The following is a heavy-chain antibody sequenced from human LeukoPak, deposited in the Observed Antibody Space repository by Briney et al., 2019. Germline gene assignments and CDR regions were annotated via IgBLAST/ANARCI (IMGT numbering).Heavy chain of an antibody. CDR1: GFSLSTSGVG. V-gene: IGHV2-5*02. CDR2: IYWDDDK. D-gene: IGHD2-21*02. J-gene: IGHJ1*01. Sequence: GSGPTLVNPTQTLTLTCTSSGFSLSTSGVGVGWIRQPPGKALEWLALIYWDDDKRYSPSLKSRLTITKDTSKNQVVLTMTNMDPVDTATYYCALFLSGGDSEYFQHWGQGTLVTVSS. CDR3: ALFLSGGDSEYFQH.